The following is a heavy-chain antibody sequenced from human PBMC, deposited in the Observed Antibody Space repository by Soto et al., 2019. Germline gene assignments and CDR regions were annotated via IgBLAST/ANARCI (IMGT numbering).Heavy chain of an antibody. V-gene: IGHV1-69*02. Sequence: GASVKVSCKASGGTFSSYTISWVRQAPGQGLEWMGRIIPILGIANYAQKFQGRVTITADKSTSTAYMELSSLRSEDAAVYYCARGLARVATGNAFDIWGQGTMVTVSS. CDR2: IIPILGIA. J-gene: IGHJ3*02. CDR3: ARGLARVATGNAFDI. CDR1: GGTFSSYT. D-gene: IGHD5-12*01.